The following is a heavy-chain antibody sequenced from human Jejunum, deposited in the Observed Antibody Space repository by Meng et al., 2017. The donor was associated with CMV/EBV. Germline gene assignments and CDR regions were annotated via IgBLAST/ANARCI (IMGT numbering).Heavy chain of an antibody. J-gene: IGHJ4*02. Sequence: ATSGFSFSTYGMQWVRQAPGKGLEWVTVIWYDGSNKYYADSVQGRFTVSRDNSKNTLYLQMDNLRVEDTAVYYCARVGESGFDYHYWGQGTLVTVSS. D-gene: IGHD5-12*01. CDR1: GFSFSTYG. V-gene: IGHV3-33*01. CDR3: ARVGESGFDYHY. CDR2: IWYDGSNK.